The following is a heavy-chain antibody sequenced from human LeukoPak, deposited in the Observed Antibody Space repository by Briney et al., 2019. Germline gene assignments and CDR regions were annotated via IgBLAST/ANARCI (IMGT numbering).Heavy chain of an antibody. CDR2: ISGDGGST. D-gene: IGHD3-16*02. CDR3: AQFGGVIVYDNWFDP. J-gene: IGHJ5*02. CDR1: GFTFDDYA. V-gene: IGHV3-43*02. Sequence: GGSLRPSCAASGFTFDDYAMHWVRQAPGKGLEWVSLISGDGGSTYYADSVKGRFTISRDNSKNSLYLQMNSLRTEDTALYYCAQFGGVIVYDNWFDPWGQGTLVTVSS.